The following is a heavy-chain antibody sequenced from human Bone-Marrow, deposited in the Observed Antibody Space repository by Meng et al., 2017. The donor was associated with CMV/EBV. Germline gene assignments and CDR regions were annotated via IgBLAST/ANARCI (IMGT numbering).Heavy chain of an antibody. J-gene: IGHJ4*02. Sequence: GGSLRLSCAASGFTLATYATHWVRQPPGKGLLWVSRIYTDGTITTYADSVKGRFTISRDNAKNALYLQMNSLRPEDTAVYYCTRDTNWSFDSWGQGTLVTVSS. D-gene: IGHD1-1*01. CDR3: TRDTNWSFDS. CDR2: IYTDGTIT. V-gene: IGHV3-74*01. CDR1: GFTLATYA.